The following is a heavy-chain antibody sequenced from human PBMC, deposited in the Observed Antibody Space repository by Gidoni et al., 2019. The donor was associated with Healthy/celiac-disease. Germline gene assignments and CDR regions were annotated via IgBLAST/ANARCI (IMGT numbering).Heavy chain of an antibody. J-gene: IGHJ4*02. CDR1: GGSISSYY. D-gene: IGHD1-26*01. CDR2: IYYSGST. CDR3: ARGPSGTYRYFDY. V-gene: IGHV4-59*01. Sequence: QVQLQESGPGLVKPSETLSLTCTVSGGSISSYYWSWIRQPPGKGLEWIGYIYYSGSTNYNPSLKSRVTISVDTSKNQFSLKLSSVTAADTAVYYCARGPSGTYRYFDYWGQGTLVTVSS.